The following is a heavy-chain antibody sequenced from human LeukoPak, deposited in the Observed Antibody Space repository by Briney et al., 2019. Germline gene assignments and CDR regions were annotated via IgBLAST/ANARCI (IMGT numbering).Heavy chain of an antibody. CDR2: IYHSGST. D-gene: IGHD1-26*01. J-gene: IGHJ5*01. CDR3: ARDFAPRIAGGWFDS. CDR1: GYSISSGYY. V-gene: IGHV4-38-2*02. Sequence: PSETLSLTCTVSGYSISSGYYWGWIRQPPGKGLEWIGSIYHSGSTNYNPSLKSRVTISVDTSKNEFSLKLSSVTAADTDVYYCARDFAPRIAGGWFDSWGQGTLVTVSS.